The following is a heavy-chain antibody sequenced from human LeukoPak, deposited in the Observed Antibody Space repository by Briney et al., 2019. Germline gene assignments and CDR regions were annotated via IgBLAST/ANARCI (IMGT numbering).Heavy chain of an antibody. V-gene: IGHV3-23*01. CDR3: AKSHCGSFSCSRAEF. CDR2: MSGGGGST. D-gene: IGHD2-2*01. CDR1: GFTFSSYG. Sequence: GGSLRLSCAASGFTFSSYGMSWVRQTPGKGLEWVSAMSGGGGSTFYADSVKGRFTISRDNSKNTLYLQMNSLRDEDTAVYYCAKSHCGSFSCSRAEFWGQGTLVTVSS. J-gene: IGHJ4*02.